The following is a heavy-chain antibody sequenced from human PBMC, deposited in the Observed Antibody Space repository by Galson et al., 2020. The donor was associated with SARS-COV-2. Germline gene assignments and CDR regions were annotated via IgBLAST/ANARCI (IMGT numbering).Heavy chain of an antibody. CDR3: AGSIVGATTTEYFQH. V-gene: IGHV3-53*05. D-gene: IGHD1-26*01. CDR1: GFTVSSNY. CDR2: IYSGGST. Sequence: QLGESLKISCAASGFTVSSNYMSWVRQAPGKGLEWVSVIYSGGSTYYADSVKGRFTISRDNSKNTLYLQMNSLRAEDTAVYYCAGSIVGATTTEYFQHWGQGTLVTVSS. J-gene: IGHJ1*01.